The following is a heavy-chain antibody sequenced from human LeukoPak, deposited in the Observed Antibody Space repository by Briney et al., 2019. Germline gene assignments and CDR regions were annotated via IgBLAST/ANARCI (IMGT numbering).Heavy chain of an antibody. D-gene: IGHD2-21*01. CDR2: IYYNGLT. CDR1: GGSISISSNY. J-gene: IGHJ4*02. Sequence: SETLSLTCTVSGGSISISSNYWGWIRQPPGKGLEWIGSIYYNGLTYYNPSLKSRIIVSVDTSMSQFSLKLSSVTATDTAVYYCARIQGPNSFYPFDHWGQGILVTVSS. V-gene: IGHV4-39*01. CDR3: ARIQGPNSFYPFDH.